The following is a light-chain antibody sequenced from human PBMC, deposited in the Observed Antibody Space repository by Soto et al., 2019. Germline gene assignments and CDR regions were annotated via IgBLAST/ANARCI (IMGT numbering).Light chain of an antibody. CDR1: QSVSSN. CDR3: QQYNNWPKT. CDR2: GAS. Sequence: EIVMTQSPATLSVSPGERATLSCRASQSVSSNLAWYQQKPGQAPRLLIYGASIRATGIPARFSGSGSGTEFTLTISSLQSEDFAVYYCQQYNNWPKTFGQVTKVEIK. J-gene: IGKJ1*01. V-gene: IGKV3D-15*01.